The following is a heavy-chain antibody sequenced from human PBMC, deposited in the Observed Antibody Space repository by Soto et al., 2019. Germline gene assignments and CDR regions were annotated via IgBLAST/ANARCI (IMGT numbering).Heavy chain of an antibody. J-gene: IGHJ4*02. Sequence: PSETLSLTCTVSGGSISNSYWSWIRQSPEKGLEWIGYIYSSGSTNYNPSLNSRVTISVDTSKNQFSLKLSSVTATDTAVYYCASQHYYDSSGYYVVYWGQGTLVTVSS. CDR3: ASQHYYDSSGYYVVY. CDR1: GGSISNSY. D-gene: IGHD3-22*01. V-gene: IGHV4-59*08. CDR2: IYSSGST.